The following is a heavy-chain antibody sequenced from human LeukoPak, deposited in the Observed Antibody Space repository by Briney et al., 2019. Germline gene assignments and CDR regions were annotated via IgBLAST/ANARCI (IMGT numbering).Heavy chain of an antibody. Sequence: GGSLRLSCAASGFTFSSYEMNWVRQAPGKGLEWVSYTSTSGATIYYADSVKGRFTISRDNAKNSLYPQMNNLRAEDTAVYYCARRVRLPDYYGSGGKGYYGMDVWGKGTTVTVSS. D-gene: IGHD3-10*01. V-gene: IGHV3-48*03. CDR1: GFTFSSYE. CDR2: TSTSGATI. CDR3: ARRVRLPDYYGSGGKGYYGMDV. J-gene: IGHJ6*04.